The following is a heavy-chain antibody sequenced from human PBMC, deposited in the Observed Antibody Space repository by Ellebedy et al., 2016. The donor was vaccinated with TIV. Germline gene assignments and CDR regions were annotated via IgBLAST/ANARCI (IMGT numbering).Heavy chain of an antibody. J-gene: IGHJ6*01. Sequence: SETLSLXXTVSGSSVSGGTYYWTWIRQPPGKGLECIGYIYSSGSTKYNPSLKSRVTISIDASKEQFSLKVTSVTAADTAVYYCARFRSGIVVAPAHYGMDVWGQGTTVTVSS. CDR1: GSSVSGGTYY. D-gene: IGHD2-2*01. V-gene: IGHV4-61*01. CDR3: ARFRSGIVVAPAHYGMDV. CDR2: IYSSGST.